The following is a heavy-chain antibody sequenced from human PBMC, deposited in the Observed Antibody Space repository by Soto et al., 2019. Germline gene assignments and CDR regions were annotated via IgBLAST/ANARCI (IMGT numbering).Heavy chain of an antibody. Sequence: QLQLQESGPGLVKPSETLSLRCTVSGGSISIGTDDWGWIRRAPGKGLEWIGKIHYSGSTSYNPSLKSRVSISVDTSKNQFSLKLSSVTAADTAIYYCARRHAHDFNDKSGDVPWGQGTQVTVSS. CDR1: GGSISIGTDD. CDR3: ARRHAHDFNDKSGDVP. V-gene: IGHV4-39*01. J-gene: IGHJ4*02. CDR2: IHYSGST. D-gene: IGHD3-3*01.